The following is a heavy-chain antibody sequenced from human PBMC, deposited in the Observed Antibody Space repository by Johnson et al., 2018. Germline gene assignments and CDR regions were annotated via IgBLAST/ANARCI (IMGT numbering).Heavy chain of an antibody. V-gene: IGHV3-30*03. Sequence: QVQLVESGGGVVQPGRSLRLSCAASGFTFSSYGMHWVRQAPGKGLEWVAVISYDGSNKYYADSVKGRFTISRDNSKNTLYLQMNSLRAEDTAVYYCARDWLPNGLLWFGEGLDVWGQGTTVTVSS. J-gene: IGHJ6*02. D-gene: IGHD3-10*01. CDR3: ARDWLPNGLLWFGEGLDV. CDR2: ISYDGSNK. CDR1: GFTFSSYG.